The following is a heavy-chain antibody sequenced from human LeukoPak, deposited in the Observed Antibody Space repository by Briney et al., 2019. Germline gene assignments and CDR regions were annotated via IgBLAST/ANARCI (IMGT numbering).Heavy chain of an antibody. D-gene: IGHD6-13*01. J-gene: IGHJ4*02. V-gene: IGHV3-43*01. Sequence: PGGSLRLSCATSGFAFDDHTMHWVRQLPGKGLEWVSLINWEGSTTYYADSVKDRFTISRDNNKNSLYLQMNRLRPEDTALYYCAKARSSSWSYLESWGQGTLVSVSS. CDR3: AKARSSSWSYLES. CDR2: INWEGSTT. CDR1: GFAFDDHT.